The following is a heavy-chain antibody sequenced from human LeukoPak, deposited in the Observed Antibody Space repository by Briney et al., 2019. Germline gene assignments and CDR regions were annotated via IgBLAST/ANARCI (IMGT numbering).Heavy chain of an antibody. D-gene: IGHD1-7*01. V-gene: IGHV3-23*01. CDR2: ISGSGGNT. CDR3: AKDRGDWNFVDFDY. J-gene: IGHJ4*02. CDR1: GFTFSSYA. Sequence: PGGSLRLSCAASGFTFSSYAMNWVRQAPGKGLEWGSIISGSGGNTYYADSVKGRFTISRDNSKNTLYLQMSSLRAEDTAAYYCAKDRGDWNFVDFDYWGQGTLVTVSS.